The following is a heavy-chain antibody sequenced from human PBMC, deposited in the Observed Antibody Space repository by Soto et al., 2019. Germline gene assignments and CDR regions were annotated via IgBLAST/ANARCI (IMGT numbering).Heavy chain of an antibody. J-gene: IGHJ3*02. CDR2: ISSSSSTI. CDR3: ARQDLTTPAFAI. CDR1: GFTFSSDS. D-gene: IGHD4-17*01. V-gene: IGHV3-48*02. Sequence: HPGGSLRLSCAASGFTFSSDSMNWVRQAPGKGLEWVSYISSSSSTIYYADSVKGRFTISRDNAKNSLYLQMNSLRDEATAVYYWARQDLTTPAFAIWGQGTMETVSS.